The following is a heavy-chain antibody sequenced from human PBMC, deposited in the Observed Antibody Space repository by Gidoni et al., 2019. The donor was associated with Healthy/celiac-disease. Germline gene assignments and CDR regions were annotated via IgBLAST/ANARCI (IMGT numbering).Heavy chain of an antibody. CDR2: ISWDGGST. CDR1: GVPFDDYA. D-gene: IGHD1-7*01. V-gene: IGHV3-43*02. CDR3: AKDIRETGTHFPGHHISYYYYGMDV. J-gene: IGHJ6*02. Sequence: EVQLVESGGGVVQRGGSLRLSCAATGVPFDDYAMHWVRQAPGKGLEWVSLISWDGGSTYYAGAVKGRFTISRDHSKNSLSLQMNSLRTEDTALYYCAKDIRETGTHFPGHHISYYYYGMDVWGQGTTVTVSS.